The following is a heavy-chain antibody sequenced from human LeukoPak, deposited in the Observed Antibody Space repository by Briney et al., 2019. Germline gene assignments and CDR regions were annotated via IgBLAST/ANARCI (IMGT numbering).Heavy chain of an antibody. J-gene: IGHJ4*02. V-gene: IGHV1-24*01. D-gene: IGHD3-3*01. CDR1: GYTLSELS. CDR2: FDVAETDT. CDR3: SSSGVEEWQGLHF. Sequence: ASVKVSCKVSGYTLSELSMHWVRQSPGKGLEWMGGFDVAETDTIYAQKFQGGVTMTEDTSTDTAYMELNSLSSEDTAVYYCSSSGVEEWQGLHFWGQGTLVTVSS.